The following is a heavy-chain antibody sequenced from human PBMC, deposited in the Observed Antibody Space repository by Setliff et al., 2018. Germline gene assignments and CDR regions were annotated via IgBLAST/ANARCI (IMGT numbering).Heavy chain of an antibody. CDR3: AKGGTYRYFDF. V-gene: IGHV4-59*01. D-gene: IGHD2-15*01. J-gene: IGHJ4*02. Sequence: PQTLSLTCTVSGDSMSGASMWTWIRQPPGKGLEFMGYVFPSGATKYDPSVKSRLTISVDTSKNQFSLKLTSLTAADTAVYFCAKGGTYRYFDFWGQGILVTVS. CDR2: VFPSGAT. CDR1: GDSMSGAS.